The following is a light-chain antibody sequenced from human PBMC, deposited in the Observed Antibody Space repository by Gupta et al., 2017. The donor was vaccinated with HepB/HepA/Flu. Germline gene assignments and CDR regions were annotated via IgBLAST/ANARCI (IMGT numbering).Light chain of an antibody. V-gene: IGLV3-21*04. CDR2: YDS. J-gene: IGLJ2*01. Sequence: SYVLTQPPSVSVAPGKTARSTCGGNNIGSKSVHWYQQKPGQAPVLVIYYDSDRPSGIPERFSGSNSGNTATLTISRVEAGDEADYYCQVWDSSSDHPFGGGTKLTVL. CDR3: QVWDSSSDHP. CDR1: NIGSKS.